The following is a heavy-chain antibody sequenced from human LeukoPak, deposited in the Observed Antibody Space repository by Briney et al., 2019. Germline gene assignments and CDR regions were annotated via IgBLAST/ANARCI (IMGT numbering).Heavy chain of an antibody. CDR2: IYYSGST. CDR1: GGSISSGGYY. CDR3: ARALPIAVAAYYFDY. D-gene: IGHD6-19*01. Sequence: SETLSLTCTVSGGSISSGGYYWSWIRQHPGKGLEWIGYIYYSGSTYYNPSLKSRVTISVDTSKNQFSLKLSSVTAADTAVYYCARALPIAVAAYYFDYWGQGTLVTVSS. J-gene: IGHJ4*02. V-gene: IGHV4-31*03.